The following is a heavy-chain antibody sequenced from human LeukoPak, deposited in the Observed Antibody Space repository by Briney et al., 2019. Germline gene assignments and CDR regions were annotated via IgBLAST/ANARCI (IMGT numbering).Heavy chain of an antibody. CDR2: ISGSSGYI. Sequence: GGSLRLSCAASGFTFSSYSMNWVRQAPGKGLEWVSSISGSSGYIYYADSVKGRFTISRDNAKNSLYLQMSSLRAEDTAVYYCARDIWGIAVAGTCDYWGQGTLFTVSS. V-gene: IGHV3-21*01. CDR1: GFTFSSYS. D-gene: IGHD6-19*01. CDR3: ARDIWGIAVAGTCDY. J-gene: IGHJ4*02.